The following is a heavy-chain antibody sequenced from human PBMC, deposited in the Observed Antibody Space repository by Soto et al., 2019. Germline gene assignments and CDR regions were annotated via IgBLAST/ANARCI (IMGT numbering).Heavy chain of an antibody. CDR2: IRLHNGET. J-gene: IGHJ4*02. CDR1: RYTFPNYG. D-gene: IGHD6-19*01. Sequence: QVQLVQSGAEVKNPGASVRVSCTASRYTFPNYGLTGVRQAPGQGPEWLGWIRLHNGETHYAPNFRGRVTMTTDTSTSTAYMELRGLRSDDTAMYYCATSLGPRGWFDYWGQGNPVTVSS. V-gene: IGHV1-18*01. CDR3: ATSLGPRGWFDY.